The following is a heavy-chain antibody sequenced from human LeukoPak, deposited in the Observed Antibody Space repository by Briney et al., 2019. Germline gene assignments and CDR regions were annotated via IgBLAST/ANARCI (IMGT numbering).Heavy chain of an antibody. V-gene: IGHV3-33*01. CDR2: IWYDGSNK. CDR3: ARVHFSSSLYFDY. CDR1: GFTFSYYG. D-gene: IGHD6-6*01. Sequence: GGSLRLSCAASGFTFSYYGMHWVRQAPGKGLEWVAVIWYDGSNKYYADSVKGRFTISRDNSKNTLYLQMNSQRAEDTAVYYCARVHFSSSLYFDYWGQGTLVTVSS. J-gene: IGHJ4*02.